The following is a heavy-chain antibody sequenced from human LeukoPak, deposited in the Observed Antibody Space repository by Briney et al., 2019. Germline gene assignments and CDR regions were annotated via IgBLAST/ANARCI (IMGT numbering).Heavy chain of an antibody. CDR2: INHSGST. V-gene: IGHV4-39*07. CDR1: GGSISSSSYY. CDR3: ARRWRAASLDY. D-gene: IGHD4-23*01. Sequence: SETLSLTCTVSGGSISSSSYYWGWIRQPPGKGLEWIGEINHSGSTNYNPSLKSRVTISVDTSKNQFSLKLSSVTAADTAVYYCARRWRAASLDYWGQGTLVTVSS. J-gene: IGHJ4*02.